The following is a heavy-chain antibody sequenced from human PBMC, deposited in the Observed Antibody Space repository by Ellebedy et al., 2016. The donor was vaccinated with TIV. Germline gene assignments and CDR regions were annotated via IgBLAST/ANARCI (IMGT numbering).Heavy chain of an antibody. CDR1: GGSFSSYY. Sequence: SETLSLXXTVSGGSFSSYYWSWIRQSAGKGLEWIGRIFMSGSTTYNPSLKNRVTMSVDASTTQLSLNLSSVTAADTAVYFCARLRQSRDRSHWYFDIWGRGTLVTVSS. J-gene: IGHJ2*01. V-gene: IGHV4-4*07. CDR3: ARLRQSRDRSHWYFDI. CDR2: IFMSGST. D-gene: IGHD1-14*01.